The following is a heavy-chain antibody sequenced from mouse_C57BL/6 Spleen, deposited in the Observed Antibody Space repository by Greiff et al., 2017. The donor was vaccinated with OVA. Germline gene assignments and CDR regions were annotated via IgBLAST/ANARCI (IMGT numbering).Heavy chain of an antibody. Sequence: EVNVVESGAGLVKPGGSLKLSCAASGFTFSSYAMSWVRQTPEKRLEWVAYISSGGDYIYYADTVKGRFTISRDNARNTLYLQMSSLKSEDTAMYYCTRGLRKFDYWGQGTTLTVSS. J-gene: IGHJ2*01. V-gene: IGHV5-9-1*02. D-gene: IGHD1-1*01. CDR3: TRGLRKFDY. CDR2: ISSGGDYI. CDR1: GFTFSSYA.